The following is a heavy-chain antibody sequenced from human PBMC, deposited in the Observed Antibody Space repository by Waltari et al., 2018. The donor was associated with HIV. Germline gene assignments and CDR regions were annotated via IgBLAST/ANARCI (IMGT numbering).Heavy chain of an antibody. CDR2: MNPNSGNA. J-gene: IGHJ6*02. CDR1: GYTFINFD. CDR3: ARNSSGKGNRYFYYGLDV. Sequence: QVHLVQSGPEVKRPGASVKISCQAFGYTFINFDVNWIRQAAGHGPEWLGWMNPNSGNASFPYILDDRVTMTRDVSTDTAYMEMSGLTPEDTAIYYCARNSSGKGNRYFYYGLDVWGQGTPVTV. D-gene: IGHD3-22*01. V-gene: IGHV1-8*02.